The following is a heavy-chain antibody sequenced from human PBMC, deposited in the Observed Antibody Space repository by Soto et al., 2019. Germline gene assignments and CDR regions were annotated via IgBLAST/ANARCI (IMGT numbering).Heavy chain of an antibody. J-gene: IGHJ4*02. CDR1: GYTFTTYY. CDR2: ISADGGRT. Sequence: QVQLVQSGAEVKKPVASVKVSCKASGYTFTTYYMHWVRQAHGQGLEWMGIISADGGRTSYAQKFQGRFTMTRDTSTSTVYMALSSLRSEETAVYYCATRDPCHYWGQGTLVTVSS. V-gene: IGHV1-46*03. CDR3: ATRDPCHY.